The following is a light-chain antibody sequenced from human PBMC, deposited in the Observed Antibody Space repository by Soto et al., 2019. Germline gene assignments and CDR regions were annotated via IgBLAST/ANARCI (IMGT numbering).Light chain of an antibody. Sequence: EIVLTQSPATLSVSPGERATLSCRASQSVSSYFAWYQQKPGQAPRLLIYEASNRATGIPARFSGSGSGTDFTLTISSLEPEDIAVYYWQQRSNWPRTFGQGTKVEIK. CDR2: EAS. V-gene: IGKV3-11*01. J-gene: IGKJ1*01. CDR3: QQRSNWPRT. CDR1: QSVSSY.